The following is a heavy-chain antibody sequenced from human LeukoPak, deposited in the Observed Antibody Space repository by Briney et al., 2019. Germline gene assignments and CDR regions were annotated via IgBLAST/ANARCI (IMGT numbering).Heavy chain of an antibody. CDR1: GFTFSSYS. CDR2: ISSTSSTV. D-gene: IGHD3-10*01. J-gene: IGHJ4*02. V-gene: IGHV3-48*01. CDR3: AKAAFFGELFTFDY. Sequence: GGSLRLSCAVSGFTFSSYSMTWVRQAPGKGLEWVSYISSTSSTVYYADSVKGRFTISRDNSKNTLYLQMNSLRAEDTAVYYCAKAAFFGELFTFDYWGQGTLVTVSS.